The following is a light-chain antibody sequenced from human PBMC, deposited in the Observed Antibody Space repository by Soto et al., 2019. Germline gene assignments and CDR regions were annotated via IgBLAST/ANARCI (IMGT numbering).Light chain of an antibody. Sequence: QSVLTQPASVSGSPGQSITISCTGTSGDVGAWNYVSWYQQHPGKVPKLMIYEVSSRPSGISNRFSGSKSGNTAPLTISGLQAEDEAAYYCSSYTSTNTLYVFGTGTKV. J-gene: IGLJ1*01. V-gene: IGLV2-14*01. CDR2: EVS. CDR3: SSYTSTNTLYV. CDR1: SGDVGAWNY.